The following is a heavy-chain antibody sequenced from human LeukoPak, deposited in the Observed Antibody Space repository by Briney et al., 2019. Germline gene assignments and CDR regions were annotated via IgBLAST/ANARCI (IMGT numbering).Heavy chain of an antibody. D-gene: IGHD3-22*01. Sequence: ASVKVSCKASGYTFTSYGISSVRQARGPGLEWMGWISAYNGNTNYAQKLQGRVIMTTDTSTSTAYKELRSLRSDDTAVYYCARVGNSIVSDGYFDYWGQGTLVTVSS. CDR1: GYTFTSYG. CDR3: ARVGNSIVSDGYFDY. CDR2: ISAYNGNT. J-gene: IGHJ4*02. V-gene: IGHV1-18*01.